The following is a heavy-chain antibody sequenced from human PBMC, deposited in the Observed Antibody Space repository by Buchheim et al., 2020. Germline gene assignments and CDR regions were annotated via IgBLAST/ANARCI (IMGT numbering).Heavy chain of an antibody. CDR2: MSFDGSNK. J-gene: IGHJ6*02. CDR1: GFTFSSCG. Sequence: QVQLVESGGGVVQPGRSLRLSCAASGFTFSSCGMHWVRQAPGKGLEWVAVMSFDGSNKYYADSVKGRFTISRDNSKNTLYLQMNSLRAEDTAVYFCAKVHYDFWNGYYRSYGMDVWGQGTT. V-gene: IGHV3-30*18. D-gene: IGHD3-3*01. CDR3: AKVHYDFWNGYYRSYGMDV.